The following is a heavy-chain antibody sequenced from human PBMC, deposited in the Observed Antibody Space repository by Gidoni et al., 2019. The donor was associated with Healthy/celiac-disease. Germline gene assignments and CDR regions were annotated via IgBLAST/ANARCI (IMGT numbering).Heavy chain of an antibody. Sequence: VTLKESGPVLVKPTETLTLTCTVSVFSLSNATMGVSWIRQPPGKALEWLAHILSNDEKSYSTSLKSRLTISKDTSKSQVVLTMTNIDPVDIATYYCARSRDCYNSGCFDYWGQGTLVTVSS. V-gene: IGHV2-26*01. J-gene: IGHJ4*02. D-gene: IGHD2-21*01. CDR2: ILSNDEK. CDR1: VFSLSNATMG. CDR3: ARSRDCYNSGCFDY.